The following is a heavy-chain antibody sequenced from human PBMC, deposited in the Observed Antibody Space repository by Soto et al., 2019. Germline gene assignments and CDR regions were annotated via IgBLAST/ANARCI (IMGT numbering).Heavy chain of an antibody. Sequence: VKVSCTGSGHTLTIEQMHWVRPAPGQGLEWMGIINPSGGGTNYAQKFQGRVTMTRDTSTSTVYMELSSLRSEDTAVYLCARALYGVTGVYDYRVRGTLVPGSS. D-gene: IGHD4-17*01. CDR3: ARALYGVTGVYDY. CDR1: GHTLTIEQ. CDR2: INPSGGGT. V-gene: IGHV1-46*01. J-gene: IGHJ4*01.